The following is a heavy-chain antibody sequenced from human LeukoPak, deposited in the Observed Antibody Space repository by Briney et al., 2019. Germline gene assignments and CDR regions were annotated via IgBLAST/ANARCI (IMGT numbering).Heavy chain of an antibody. V-gene: IGHV3-9*01. CDR2: ISWNSGSI. CDR1: GFTFDDYA. Sequence: PGRSLRLSCAASGFTFDDYAMHWVRQAPGKGLEWVSGISWNSGSIGYADSVKGRFTISRDNAKNSLYLQMNSLRAEDTALYYCAKGPYSSGWYGFFDYWGQGTLVTVSS. CDR3: AKGPYSSGWYGFFDY. D-gene: IGHD6-19*01. J-gene: IGHJ4*02.